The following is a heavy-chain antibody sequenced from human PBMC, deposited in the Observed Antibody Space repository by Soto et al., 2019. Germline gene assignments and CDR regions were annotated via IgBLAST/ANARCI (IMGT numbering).Heavy chain of an antibody. CDR3: ARIIVVVTATWVDP. Sequence: SETLSLTCTVSGGSIGSGGYYWRWSRQQAGKGLVWIGYIYYSGSTYYNPSLNSRVTISVDTSKNQFSLKLTSVTAADTAVYYCARIIVVVTATWVDPWGQGTLVTVSS. CDR1: GGSIGSGGYY. D-gene: IGHD2-21*02. J-gene: IGHJ5*02. CDR2: IYYSGST. V-gene: IGHV4-31*03.